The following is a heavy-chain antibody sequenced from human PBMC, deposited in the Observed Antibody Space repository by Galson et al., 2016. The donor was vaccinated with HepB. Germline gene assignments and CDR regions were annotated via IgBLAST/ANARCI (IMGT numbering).Heavy chain of an antibody. V-gene: IGHV3-23*01. CDR1: GFFFSGRA. J-gene: IGHJ4*02. CDR3: ARDDYSGGRGSPDY. Sequence: SLRLSCAASGFFFSGRAMSWVRQAPGKGLEWVSGIDRYGGTTGYAASVKGRFTISRDNSKNTLYLQMYSLRTEDTAVDYCARDDYSGGRGSPDYWGQGTLVTVSS. D-gene: IGHD4/OR15-4a*01. CDR2: IDRYGGTT.